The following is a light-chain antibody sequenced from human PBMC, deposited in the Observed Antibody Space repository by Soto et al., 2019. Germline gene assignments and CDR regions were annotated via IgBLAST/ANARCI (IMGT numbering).Light chain of an antibody. CDR3: QQYNTWNTLT. CDR2: GAS. Sequence: EIVMTQSPATLSVSPGERATLSCRASQSVSSNLAWYQQKPGQAPRLIIFGASTSATGIPARFSGSGSGTEFTLTISSLQSEDFEVYYCQQYNTWNTLTFGTGTRLDIK. J-gene: IGKJ5*01. V-gene: IGKV3-15*01. CDR1: QSVSSN.